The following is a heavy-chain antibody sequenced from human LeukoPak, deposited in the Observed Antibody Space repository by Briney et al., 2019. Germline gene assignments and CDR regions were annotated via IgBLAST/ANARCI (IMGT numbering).Heavy chain of an antibody. D-gene: IGHD6-6*01. CDR1: GGSISSHY. CDR2: IYYSGST. V-gene: IGHV4-59*11. J-gene: IGHJ6*02. CDR3: ARDGSSSPPYYYYGMDV. Sequence: SETLSLTCTVSGGSISSHYWSWIRQPPGKGLEWIGYIYYSGSTNYNPSLKSRVTISVDTSKNQFSLKLSSVTAADTAVYYCARDGSSSPPYYYYGMDVWGQGTTVTVSS.